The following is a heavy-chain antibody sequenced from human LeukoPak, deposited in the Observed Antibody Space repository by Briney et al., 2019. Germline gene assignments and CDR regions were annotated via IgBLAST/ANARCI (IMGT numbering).Heavy chain of an antibody. CDR2: IYTSGST. Sequence: SETLSLTCTVSGASMRNYYWSWIRQPPGTGLEWLGYIYTSGSTNYNPSLESRVTISVDTSKNQFSLKLSSVTAADTAVYYCARDRGYCSSTSCYSGWFDPWGQGTLVTVSS. V-gene: IGHV4-4*08. CDR3: ARDRGYCSSTSCYSGWFDP. J-gene: IGHJ5*02. D-gene: IGHD2-2*01. CDR1: GASMRNYY.